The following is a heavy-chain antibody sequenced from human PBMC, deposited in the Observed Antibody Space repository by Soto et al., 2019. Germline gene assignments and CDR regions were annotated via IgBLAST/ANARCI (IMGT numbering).Heavy chain of an antibody. Sequence: SETLSLTCTVSGGSISSYYWSWIRQPPGKGLEWIGHIYYSGSTNYNPSLKSRVTISADTSKNQFSLKLSSVTAADTAVYYCARGRKGIAVAGLPYYFDYWGQGTLVTVAA. CDR2: IYYSGST. V-gene: IGHV4-59*01. CDR3: ARGRKGIAVAGLPYYFDY. CDR1: GGSISSYY. D-gene: IGHD6-19*01. J-gene: IGHJ4*02.